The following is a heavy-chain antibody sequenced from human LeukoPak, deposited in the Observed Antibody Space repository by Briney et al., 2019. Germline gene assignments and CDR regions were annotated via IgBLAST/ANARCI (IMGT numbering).Heavy chain of an antibody. Sequence: SETLSLNCTVSGGSISSGDYYWRWIRQPPGRGLEWVGYIYYSGSTYYNPSLQSRVTISVDTSKNQCSLKLSSVTAADTAVYYCASSPIVYCHSTSCPIVLDYWGEGTLVTVSS. J-gene: IGHJ4*02. CDR3: ASSPIVYCHSTSCPIVLDY. V-gene: IGHV4-30-4*01. CDR1: GGSISSGDYY. D-gene: IGHD2-2*01. CDR2: IYYSGST.